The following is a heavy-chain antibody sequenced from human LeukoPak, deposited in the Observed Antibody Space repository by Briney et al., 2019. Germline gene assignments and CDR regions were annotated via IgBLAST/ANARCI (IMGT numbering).Heavy chain of an antibody. CDR1: GGSISSYY. D-gene: IGHD6-13*01. CDR3: ARVGAAAGTAYAFDI. CDR2: IYYSGST. J-gene: IGHJ3*02. V-gene: IGHV4-59*01. Sequence: SETLSLTCTVSGGSISSYYWSWIRQPPGKGLEWIGYIYYSGSTNYNPSLKSRATISVDTSKNQFSLKLSSVTAADTAVYYCARVGAAAGTAYAFDIWGQGTMVTVSS.